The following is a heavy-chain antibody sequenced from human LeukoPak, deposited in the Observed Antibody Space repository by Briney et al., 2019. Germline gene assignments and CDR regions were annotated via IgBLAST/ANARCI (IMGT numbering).Heavy chain of an antibody. CDR3: AKDPIAAAVH. V-gene: IGHV3-23*01. CDR1: GFTFDDYA. Sequence: PGRSLRLSCAASGFTFDDYAMHWVRQAPGKGLEWVSAISGSGGSTYYADSVKGRFTISRDNSKNTLYLQMNSLRAEDTAVYYCAKDPIAAAVHWGQGTLVTVSS. CDR2: ISGSGGST. J-gene: IGHJ4*02. D-gene: IGHD6-13*01.